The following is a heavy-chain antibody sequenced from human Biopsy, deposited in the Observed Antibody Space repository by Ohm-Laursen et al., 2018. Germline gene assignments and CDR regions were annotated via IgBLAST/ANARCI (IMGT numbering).Heavy chain of an antibody. CDR2: ISWSNDNI. CDR3: AKVRKGFGESGSQYNSDMDV. V-gene: IGHV3-9*01. Sequence: SLRLSCSATGFNFNHYAMQWVRQVPGKGLEWVSSISWSNDNIHYADSVKGRFTTSRDNAKNSLYLQMNSLRAEDTAFYYCAKVRKGFGESGSQYNSDMDVWGQGTTVTVS. J-gene: IGHJ6*02. D-gene: IGHD3-10*01. CDR1: GFNFNHYA.